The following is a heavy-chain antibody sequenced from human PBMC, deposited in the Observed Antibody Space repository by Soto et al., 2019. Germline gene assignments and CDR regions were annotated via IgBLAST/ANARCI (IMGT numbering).Heavy chain of an antibody. CDR1: GYSFTSHW. Sequence: PGESVKISCKTSGYSFTSHWIAWVRQLPGKGLEWMGIIYPSDSDIRYRPSFQGQVTISVDKSISTAYLQWSSLKASATATYYCARQDYSNYRGGMDVWGQGTTVTVSS. J-gene: IGHJ6*02. V-gene: IGHV5-51*01. CDR2: IYPSDSDI. D-gene: IGHD2-2*01. CDR3: ARQDYSNYRGGMDV.